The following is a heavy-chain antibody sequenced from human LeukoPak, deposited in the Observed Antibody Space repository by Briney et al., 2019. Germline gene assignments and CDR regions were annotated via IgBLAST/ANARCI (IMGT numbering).Heavy chain of an antibody. Sequence: PSETLSLTCVVYGGSFSGYYWSWIRQPAGKGLEWIGRIYTSGSANYNPSLKSRVTMSVDTSKNQFSLKLSSVTAADTAVYYCARGIGYSSSWYDAEYFQHWGQGTLVTVSP. CDR2: IYTSGSA. CDR3: ARGIGYSSSWYDAEYFQH. D-gene: IGHD6-13*01. V-gene: IGHV4-59*10. CDR1: GGSFSGYY. J-gene: IGHJ1*01.